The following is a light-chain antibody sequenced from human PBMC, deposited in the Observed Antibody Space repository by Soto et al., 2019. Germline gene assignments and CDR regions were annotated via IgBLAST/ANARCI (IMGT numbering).Light chain of an antibody. CDR2: EVS. CDR1: SSDVGSYNY. Sequence: SALTQPASVSWSPGQSITISCTGTSSDVGSYNYVSWYQQHPGKAPKLMIYEVSDRPSGISSRFSGSKSGNTASLTISGLQNEDEADYYRSSYTSTSTRLFGSGTKGTV. J-gene: IGLJ1*01. V-gene: IGLV2-14*01. CDR3: SSYTSTSTRL.